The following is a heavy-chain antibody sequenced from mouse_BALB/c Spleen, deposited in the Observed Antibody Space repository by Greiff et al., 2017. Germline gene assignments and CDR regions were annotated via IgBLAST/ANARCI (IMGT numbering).Heavy chain of an antibody. CDR2: INPYNGAT. D-gene: IGHD4-1*01. V-gene: IGHV1-31*01. CDR1: GYSFTGYY. CDR3: ARYGLTGTRDFDY. J-gene: IGHJ2*01. Sequence: VQLQQSGPELVKPGASVKISCKASGYSFTGYYMHWVKQSHVKSLEWIGRINPYNGATSYNQNFKDKASLTVDKSSSTAYMELHSLTSEDSAVYYCARYGLTGTRDFDYWGQGTTLTVSS.